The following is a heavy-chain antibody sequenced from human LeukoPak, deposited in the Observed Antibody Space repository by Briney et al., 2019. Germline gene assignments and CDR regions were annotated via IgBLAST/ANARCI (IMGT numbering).Heavy chain of an antibody. V-gene: IGHV4-34*01. CDR2: INHSGST. Sequence: SETLSLTCAVYGGSFSGYYWSWIRQPPGKGLEWIGEINHSGSTNYNPSLKSRVTISVDTSKNQFSLKLSSVTAAETAVYYCARGGDIGVVVAATGAFDIWGEGTMVTVSS. CDR3: ARGGDIGVVVAATGAFDI. J-gene: IGHJ3*02. D-gene: IGHD2-15*01. CDR1: GGSFSGYY.